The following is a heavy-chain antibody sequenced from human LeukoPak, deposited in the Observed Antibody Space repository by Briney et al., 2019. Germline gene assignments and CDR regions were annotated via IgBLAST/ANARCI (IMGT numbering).Heavy chain of an antibody. CDR1: GGSVSSGSYY. V-gene: IGHV4-61*01. CDR2: IYYSGST. D-gene: IGHD5-18*01. Sequence: SETLSLTCTVSGGSVSSGSYYWSWIRQPPGKGLEWIGYIYYSGSTNYNPSLKSRVTISVDTSKNQLSLKLSSVTAADTAVYYCARDGYSCGYGIDYWGQGTLVTVSS. J-gene: IGHJ4*02. CDR3: ARDGYSCGYGIDY.